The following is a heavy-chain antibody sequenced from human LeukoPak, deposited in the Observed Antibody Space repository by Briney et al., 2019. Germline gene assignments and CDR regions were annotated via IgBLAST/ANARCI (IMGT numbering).Heavy chain of an antibody. J-gene: IGHJ4*02. CDR2: IKSKTSGGAV. CDR1: GFSFSDAW. CDR3: TWTTFRGAIGGR. Sequence: GGSLRLSCAASGFSFSDAWMSWVRQAPGKGLEWVGRIKSKTSGGAVDYATPVRDRFTISRDDSKTTVYLQMNSLKTEDTAVYYCTWTTFRGAIGGRWGQGTLVTVSS. V-gene: IGHV3-15*01. D-gene: IGHD3-10*01.